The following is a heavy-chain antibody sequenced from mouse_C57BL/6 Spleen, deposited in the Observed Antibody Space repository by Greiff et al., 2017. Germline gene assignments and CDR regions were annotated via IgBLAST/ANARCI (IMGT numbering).Heavy chain of an antibody. D-gene: IGHD2-1*01. CDR3: ARRGNQRPHDWYFGG. V-gene: IGHV5-15*01. J-gene: IGHJ1*03. CDR2: ISNLAYSI. CDR1: GFTFSDYG. Sequence: EVKLMESGGGLVQPGGSLKLSCAASGFTFSDYGMAWVRQAPRKGPEWVAFISNLAYSIYYADTVTGRFTISRENAKNTLYLEMSSLRSEDTAMYYCARRGNQRPHDWYFGGWGTGTTVTVAS.